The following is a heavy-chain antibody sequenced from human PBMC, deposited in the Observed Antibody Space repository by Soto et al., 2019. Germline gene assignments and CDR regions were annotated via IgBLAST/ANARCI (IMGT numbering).Heavy chain of an antibody. J-gene: IGHJ6*04. CDR1: GYTFTSYG. CDR3: ARVAITLVRGVSFYYYYGMGV. CDR2: ISAYNGNT. D-gene: IGHD3-10*01. V-gene: IGHV1-18*01. Sequence: QVQLVQSGAEVKKPGASVKVSCKASGYTFTSYGISWVRQAPGQGLEWMGWISAYNGNTNYAQKLQGRVTMTTDTSTSTAYMELRSLRSDDTAVYYCARVAITLVRGVSFYYYYGMGVWGKGTTVTVSS.